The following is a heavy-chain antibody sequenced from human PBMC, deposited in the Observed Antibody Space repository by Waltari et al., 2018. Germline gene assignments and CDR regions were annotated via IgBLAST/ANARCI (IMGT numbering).Heavy chain of an antibody. D-gene: IGHD5-12*01. Sequence: QVQLVQSGAEVKKPGASVKVSCKVSGYTLTELSMHWVRQAPGKGLEWMGGCEPEDGENNYEQKFQGRVTMTEDTSTDTAYMELSSLRSEDTAVYYCATALSGRLRWVDYWGQGTLVTVSS. J-gene: IGHJ4*02. CDR2: CEPEDGEN. CDR1: GYTLTELS. CDR3: ATALSGRLRWVDY. V-gene: IGHV1-24*01.